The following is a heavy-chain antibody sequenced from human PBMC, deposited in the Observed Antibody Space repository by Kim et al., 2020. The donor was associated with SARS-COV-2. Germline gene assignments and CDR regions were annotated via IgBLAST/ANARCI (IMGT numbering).Heavy chain of an antibody. J-gene: IGHJ4*02. CDR3: ARGEKDPYDYSCRH. Sequence: ADSVKGRFHVPRDNAKDSLYLQMNSLRADDTAVYYCARGEKDPYDYSCRHWGQGTLVTVSS. D-gene: IGHD3-16*01. V-gene: IGHV3-21*01.